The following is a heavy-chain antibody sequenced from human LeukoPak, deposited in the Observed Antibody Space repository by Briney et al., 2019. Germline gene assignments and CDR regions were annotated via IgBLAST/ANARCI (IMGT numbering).Heavy chain of an antibody. CDR2: ISWNSGSI. CDR1: GFTFDDYA. CDR3: AKRNIVVVPAAIRYYYYYMDV. D-gene: IGHD2-2*01. Sequence: GGSLRLSCAASGFTFDDYAMHWVRQAPGRGLEWVSGISWNSGSIGYADSVQGRFIISRDNAKKSLYLQMNSLRAEDTAVYYCAKRNIVVVPAAIRYYYYYMDVWGKGTTVTVSS. J-gene: IGHJ6*03. V-gene: IGHV3-9*01.